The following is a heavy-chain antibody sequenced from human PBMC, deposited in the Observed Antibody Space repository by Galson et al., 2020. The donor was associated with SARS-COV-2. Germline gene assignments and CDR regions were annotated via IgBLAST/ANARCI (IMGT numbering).Heavy chain of an antibody. D-gene: IGHD6-19*01. CDR3: ARVGTRSGWKYYFAY. V-gene: IGHV3-74*01. CDR2: INSDGSST. Sequence: TGGSMRLSCAASGFTFSSCWMHWVRQAPGKGLVWVSRINSDGSSTSYADSVKGRFTISRDNAKNTLYLQMKSLRAEDTAVYYCARVGTRSGWKYYFAYWCQGTLVTVSA. J-gene: IGHJ4*02. CDR1: GFTFSSCW.